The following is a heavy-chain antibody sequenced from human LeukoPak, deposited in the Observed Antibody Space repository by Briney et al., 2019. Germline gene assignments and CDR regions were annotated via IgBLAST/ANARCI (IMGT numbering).Heavy chain of an antibody. J-gene: IGHJ4*02. D-gene: IGHD5-18*01. CDR3: ARDRDTAMVTDTMMGY. CDR2: INPSGGST. V-gene: IGHV1-46*01. Sequence: ASVKVSCKASGYTFTSYYMHWVRQAPGQGLEWMGIINPSGGSTSYAQKFQGGVTMTRDTSTSTVYMELSSLRSEDTAVYYCARDRDTAMVTDTMMGYWGQGTLVTVSS. CDR1: GYTFTSYY.